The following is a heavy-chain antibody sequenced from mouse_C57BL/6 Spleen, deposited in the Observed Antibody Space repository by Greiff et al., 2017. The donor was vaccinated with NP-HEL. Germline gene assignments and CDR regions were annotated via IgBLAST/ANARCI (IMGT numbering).Heavy chain of an antibody. CDR3: AREGTQYYFDY. J-gene: IGHJ2*01. CDR1: GFTFSDYG. D-gene: IGHD3-2*02. Sequence: EVKLVESGGGLVKPGGSLKLSCAASGFTFSDYGMHWVRPAPEKGLEWVAYISSGSSTISYVDTVQGRVTISRDNAKKTLFLQMTSLRSEETAMYYCAREGTQYYFDYWGQGTTLTVSS. CDR2: ISSGSSTI. V-gene: IGHV5-17*01.